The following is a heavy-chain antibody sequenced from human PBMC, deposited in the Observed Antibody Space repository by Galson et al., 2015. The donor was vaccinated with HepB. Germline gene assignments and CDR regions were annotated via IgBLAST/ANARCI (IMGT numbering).Heavy chain of an antibody. CDR1: GGTFSSYA. D-gene: IGHD2-2*01. J-gene: IGHJ4*02. CDR2: IIPIFGTA. CDR3: ARAPGCSSTSCLWSGGRGPEGY. Sequence: SVKVSCKASGGTFSSYAISWVRQAPGQGLEWMGGIIPIFGTANYAQKFQGRVTITADESTSTAYMELSSLRSEDTAVYYCARAPGCSSTSCLWSGGRGPEGYWGQGTLVTVSS. V-gene: IGHV1-69*13.